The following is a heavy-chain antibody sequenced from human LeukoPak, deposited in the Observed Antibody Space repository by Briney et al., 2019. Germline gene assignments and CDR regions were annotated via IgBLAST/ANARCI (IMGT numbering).Heavy chain of an antibody. J-gene: IGHJ4*01. CDR1: GGSISSGSYC. CDR3: AKSGGYGLIDY. D-gene: IGHD6-25*01. CDR2: IHISGNT. Sequence: PSQTLSLTCTVSGGSISSGSYCWRWLRQPAGKGLEWIGHIHISGNTNYNPSLKSRVTISVDTSKNQFSLKMSPVTAADTAVYYCAKSGGYGLIDYWGQGTLVTVSS. V-gene: IGHV4-61*09.